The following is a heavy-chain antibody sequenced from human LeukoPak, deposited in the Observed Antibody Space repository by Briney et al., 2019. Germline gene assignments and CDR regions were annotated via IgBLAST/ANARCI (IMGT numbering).Heavy chain of an antibody. Sequence: GASVKVSCKASGGTFTSYAISWVRQAHGQGFEWMGGIIPIFGTANYAQKFQARVTITADESTSTAYMELSSLRSEDTAVYYCVMIQLLNRAFDYWGQGTLVTVSS. CDR2: IIPIFGTA. J-gene: IGHJ4*02. V-gene: IGHV1-69*13. D-gene: IGHD2-2*02. CDR3: VMIQLLNRAFDY. CDR1: GGTFTSYA.